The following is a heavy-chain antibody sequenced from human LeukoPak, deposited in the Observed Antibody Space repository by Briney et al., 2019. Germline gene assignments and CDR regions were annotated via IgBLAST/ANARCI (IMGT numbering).Heavy chain of an antibody. CDR3: AKDHYGSGSYYSYFDY. Sequence: GGSLRLSCAASGFTFSSYAMSWVRQAPGEGLEWVSAVSGSGGSTYYADSVKGRFTISRDNSKNTLYLQMNSLRAEDTAVYYCAKDHYGSGSYYSYFDYWSQGTLVTVSS. V-gene: IGHV3-23*01. CDR1: GFTFSSYA. D-gene: IGHD3-10*01. J-gene: IGHJ4*02. CDR2: VSGSGGST.